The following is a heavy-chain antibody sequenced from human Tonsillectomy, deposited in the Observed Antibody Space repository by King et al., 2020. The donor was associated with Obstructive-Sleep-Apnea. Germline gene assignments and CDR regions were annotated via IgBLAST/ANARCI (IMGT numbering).Heavy chain of an antibody. V-gene: IGHV3-33*01. CDR1: GVTFSSYG. D-gene: IGHD6-19*01. Sequence: VQLVESGGGVVQPGRSLRLSCAASGVTFSSYGMHWVRQAPGKGLEWVAVIWYDGSNKYYADSVKGRFTISRDNSKNTLYLQMNSLRAEDTAVYYCARLPIAVAGAFDIWGQGTMVTVSS. J-gene: IGHJ3*02. CDR3: ARLPIAVAGAFDI. CDR2: IWYDGSNK.